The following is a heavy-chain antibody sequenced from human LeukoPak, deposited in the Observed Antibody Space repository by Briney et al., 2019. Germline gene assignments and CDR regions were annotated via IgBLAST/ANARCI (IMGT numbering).Heavy chain of an antibody. CDR1: GFTFSSYA. CDR3: AKAFRQTPRIVVVVAADY. D-gene: IGHD2-15*01. J-gene: IGHJ4*02. CDR2: ISGSGGST. V-gene: IGHV3-23*01. Sequence: GGSLRLSCAASGFTFSSYAMSWVRQAPGKGLEWVSAISGSGGSTYYADSVKGRFTISRDNSKNTLYLQMNSLRAEDTAVYYCAKAFRQTPRIVVVVAADYWGQGTLVTVSS.